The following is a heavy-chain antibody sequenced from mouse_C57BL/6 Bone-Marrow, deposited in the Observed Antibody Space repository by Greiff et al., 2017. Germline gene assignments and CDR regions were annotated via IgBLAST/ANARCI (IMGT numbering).Heavy chain of an antibody. CDR1: GYTFTSYW. Sequence: VKLQQPGAELVKPGASVKLSCKASGYTFTSYWMHWVKQRPGQGLEWIGRIHPNSGSTNYNEKFQSKATLTVDQSSSTAYMQLSSLTSEDSAVYYCARGNSGVDGSSFYDYAMDDWGQGTSVTVAS. D-gene: IGHD1-1*01. J-gene: IGHJ4*01. CDR2: IHPNSGST. CDR3: ARGNSGVDGSSFYDYAMDD. V-gene: IGHV1-64*01.